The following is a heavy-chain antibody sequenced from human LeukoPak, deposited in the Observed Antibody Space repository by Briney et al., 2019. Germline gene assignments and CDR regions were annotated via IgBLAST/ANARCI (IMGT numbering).Heavy chain of an antibody. CDR2: ISYDGSNK. Sequence: PGGSLRLSCAASGFTFSSYAMPWVRQAPGKGLEWVAVISYDGSNKYYADSVKGRFTISRDNSKNTLYLQMNSLRAEDTAVYYCAKESQLWFTYYFDYWGQGTLVTVSS. D-gene: IGHD5-18*01. CDR1: GFTFSSYA. V-gene: IGHV3-30-3*01. J-gene: IGHJ4*02. CDR3: AKESQLWFTYYFDY.